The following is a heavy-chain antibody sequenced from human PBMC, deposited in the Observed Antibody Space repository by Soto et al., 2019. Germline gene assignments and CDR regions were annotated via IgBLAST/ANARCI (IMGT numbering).Heavy chain of an antibody. V-gene: IGHV1-18*01. Sequence: QVQLVQSGAEVKKPGASVKVSCKASGYTFTSYFISWVRQAPGQGLEWMGWISAYNGTTTYVQRLQGRVTMTTETTTSTANMELRSLRSDDTAAYSCARDLPPSDYWGQGTLVTVSS. CDR2: ISAYNGTT. CDR1: GYTFTSYF. J-gene: IGHJ4*02. CDR3: ARDLPPSDY.